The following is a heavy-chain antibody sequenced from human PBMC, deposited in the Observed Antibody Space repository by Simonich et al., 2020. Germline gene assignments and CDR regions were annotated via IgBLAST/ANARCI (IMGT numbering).Heavy chain of an antibody. J-gene: IGHJ4*02. CDR2: ISSSSSYR. Sequence: EVQLVESGGGLVKPGGSLRLSCAASGFTFSSYSMNWVRQAPGKGLEWVSTISSSSSYRHYAASVKGRFTISRDNAKNSLYLQMNSLRAEDTAVYYCARDAAGDYWGQGTLVTVSS. D-gene: IGHD6-13*01. CDR1: GFTFSSYS. CDR3: ARDAAGDY. V-gene: IGHV3-21*01.